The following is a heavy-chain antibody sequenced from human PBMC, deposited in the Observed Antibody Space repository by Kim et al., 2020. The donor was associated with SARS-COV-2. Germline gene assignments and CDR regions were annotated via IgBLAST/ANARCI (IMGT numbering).Heavy chain of an antibody. Sequence: GGSLRLSCAASGFTFSSYAMHWVRQAPGKGLEWVAVIWYDGSNKYYADSVKGRFTISRDNSKNTLYLQMNSLRAEDTAVYYCAKEGYYDSSGYYYPYNFFDYWGQGTLVTVSS. CDR3: AKEGYYDSSGYYYPYNFFDY. D-gene: IGHD3-22*01. CDR1: GFTFSSYA. J-gene: IGHJ4*02. V-gene: IGHV3-33*06. CDR2: IWYDGSNK.